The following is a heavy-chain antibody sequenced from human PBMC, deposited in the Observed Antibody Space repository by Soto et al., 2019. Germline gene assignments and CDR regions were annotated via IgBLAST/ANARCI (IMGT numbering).Heavy chain of an antibody. Sequence: QVQLVESGGGVVQPGRSLRLSCAASGFTFSNYGMHWVRQAPGKGLEWVIVISYDGNVEYYADSVKGRFTISRDNSKNTLYLQMNSLRTEETDMYYCAKEGPITNWYFDYWGQGTLVTVSS. CDR3: AKEGPITNWYFDY. CDR2: ISYDGNVE. J-gene: IGHJ4*02. V-gene: IGHV3-30*18. CDR1: GFTFSNYG. D-gene: IGHD1-1*01.